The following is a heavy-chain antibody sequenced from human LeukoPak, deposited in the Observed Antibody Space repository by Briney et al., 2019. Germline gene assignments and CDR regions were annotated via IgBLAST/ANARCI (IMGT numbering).Heavy chain of an antibody. J-gene: IGHJ4*02. CDR3: ARANSYSGYDFDY. Sequence: PGGSLRLSCAASGFTFSDYYMSWIRQAPGKGLEWVSYISSSSSTIYYADSVKGRFTISRDNAKNSLYLQMNSLRDEDTAVYYCARANSYSGYDFDYWGQGTLVTVSS. V-gene: IGHV3-11*04. D-gene: IGHD5-12*01. CDR2: ISSSSSTI. CDR1: GFTFSDYY.